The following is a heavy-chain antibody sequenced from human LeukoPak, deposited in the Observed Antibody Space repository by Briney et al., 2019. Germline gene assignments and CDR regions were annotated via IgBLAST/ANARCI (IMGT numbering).Heavy chain of an antibody. D-gene: IGHD3-10*01. V-gene: IGHV3-53*01. Sequence: GGSLRLSCAASGFTFDDYGMSWVRQAPGKGLDWVSIIYSGGNTYYADSVKGRFTISRDNSKNMLYLQMNNLRAEDTAVYYCARDAYRYENDGFFDNWGQGTLVTVSS. CDR2: IYSGGNT. CDR3: ARDAYRYENDGFFDN. CDR1: GFTFDDYG. J-gene: IGHJ4*02.